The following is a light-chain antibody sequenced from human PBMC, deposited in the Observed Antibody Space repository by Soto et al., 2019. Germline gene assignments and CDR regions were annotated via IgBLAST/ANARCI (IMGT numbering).Light chain of an antibody. J-gene: IGKJ2*01. CDR3: LQHNTYPST. CDR2: AAS. V-gene: IGKV1-17*01. CDR1: QGISNL. Sequence: DIQMTQSPSSLSASVGDRVTITCRASQGISNLLGWFQHKPGKAPKRLIYAASSLQGGVPSRFSGSGSGTEFTLPITGLQPEDFADYYCLQHNTYPSTFGQGTKLEIK.